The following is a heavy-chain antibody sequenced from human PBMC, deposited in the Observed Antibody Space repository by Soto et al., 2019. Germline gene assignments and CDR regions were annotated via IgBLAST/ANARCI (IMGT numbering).Heavy chain of an antibody. CDR2: INTDGTTT. CDR1: GFTFSSYW. D-gene: IGHD3-16*01. V-gene: IGHV3-74*01. CDR3: AKDLSWGQSDY. J-gene: IGHJ4*02. Sequence: DVKLVESGGGLVQPGESLRLSCAASGFTFSSYWMHWVRQDPGMGLVWVATINTDGTTTQYADSVKGRFTVYRDNARNTLFLQMNGLRAEDTALYYCAKDLSWGQSDYWGQGTLVTVSS.